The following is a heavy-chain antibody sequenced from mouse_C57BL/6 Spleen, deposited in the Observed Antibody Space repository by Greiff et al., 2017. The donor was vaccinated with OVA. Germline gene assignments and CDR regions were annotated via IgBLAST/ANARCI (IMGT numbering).Heavy chain of an antibody. V-gene: IGHV1-15*01. CDR1: GYTFTDYE. D-gene: IGHD4-1*01. CDR3: TRRGVGRPFDY. CDR2: IDPETGGT. Sequence: VKVVESGAELVRPGASVTLSCKASGYTFTDYEMHWVKQTPVHGLEWIGAIDPETGGTAYNQKFKGKAILTADKSSSTAYMELRSLTSEDSAVYYCTRRGVGRPFDYWGQGTTLTVSS. J-gene: IGHJ2*01.